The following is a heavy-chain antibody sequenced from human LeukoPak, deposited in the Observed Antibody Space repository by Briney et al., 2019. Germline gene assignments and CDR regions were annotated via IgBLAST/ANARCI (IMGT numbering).Heavy chain of an antibody. J-gene: IGHJ4*02. D-gene: IGHD3-3*01. CDR2: IYYSGST. Sequence: SETLSLTCTVSGGSISSSSYYWGWIRQPPRKGLEWIGSIYYSGSTYYNPSLKSRVTISVDTSKIQFSLKLSSVTAADTAVYYCARGSTIFGVVNRVDYWGQGTLVTVSS. V-gene: IGHV4-39*07. CDR3: ARGSTIFGVVNRVDY. CDR1: GGSISSSSYY.